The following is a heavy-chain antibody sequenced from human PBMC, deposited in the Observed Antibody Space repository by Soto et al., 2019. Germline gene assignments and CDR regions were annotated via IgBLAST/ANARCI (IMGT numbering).Heavy chain of an antibody. Sequence: VASVKVSCKASRGTPSSYAISWVRQAPAQGLESMGGIIPIFGTANYAQNFQGTVTTTADKSTSTPYMEPSSLRSEDTAVYYCARDRKVAGTEGVNWFGAGGEGTLVTVSS. J-gene: IGHJ5*02. CDR2: IIPIFGTA. CDR1: RGTPSSYA. D-gene: IGHD6-19*01. CDR3: ARDRKVAGTEGVNWFGA. V-gene: IGHV1-69*06.